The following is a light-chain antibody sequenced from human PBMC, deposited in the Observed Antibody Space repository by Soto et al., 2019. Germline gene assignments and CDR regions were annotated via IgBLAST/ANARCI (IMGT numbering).Light chain of an antibody. Sequence: EIVMTQSPATLPVSPGETATLSCRASHNVNSNIAWYQQRPGQAPRLLIYGASTRATGIPARFSGSGSGTEFTLTISSRQSEDFAVYYCQQYQNWPLAFGGGTKVDIK. CDR3: QQYQNWPLA. V-gene: IGKV3-15*01. CDR1: HNVNSN. J-gene: IGKJ4*01. CDR2: GAS.